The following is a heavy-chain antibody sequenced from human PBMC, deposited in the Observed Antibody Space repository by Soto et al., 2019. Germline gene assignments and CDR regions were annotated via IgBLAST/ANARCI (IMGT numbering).Heavy chain of an antibody. CDR3: GRDGALGDTAVVDS. CDR1: GFTFSTYG. Sequence: QVQLVESGGGVVQPGKSLRLSCTASGFTFSTYGMHWVRQAPGKGLEWVAVIWYDGSNKYHGDSLKGRFTISRDNSKNTLYLQMNNPRAEDTAVYYCGRDGALGDTAVVDSWGQGTLVTVSS. V-gene: IGHV3-33*01. D-gene: IGHD5-18*01. CDR2: IWYDGSNK. J-gene: IGHJ4*02.